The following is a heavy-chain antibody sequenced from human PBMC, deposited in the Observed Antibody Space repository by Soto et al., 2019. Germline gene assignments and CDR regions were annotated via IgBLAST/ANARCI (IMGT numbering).Heavy chain of an antibody. J-gene: IGHJ3*01. D-gene: IGHD5-18*01. V-gene: IGHV4-39*01. Sequence: QLHLQESGPGLVKPSETLSLSCIVSGGSISRSPYSWAWLRQPPGQGLEWIGTIFYSGNIYYGASLQSRVSISVDTSKEQFSLKVRSVTAADTAVYYCARHAAARRADVVAFQVWGQGTPVTVSS. CDR1: GGSISRSPYS. CDR2: IFYSGNI. CDR3: ARHAAARRADVVAFQV.